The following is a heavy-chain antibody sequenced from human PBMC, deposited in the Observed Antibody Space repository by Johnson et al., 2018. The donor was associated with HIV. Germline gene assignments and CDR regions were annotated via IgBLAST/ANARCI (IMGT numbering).Heavy chain of an antibody. D-gene: IGHD4-23*01. CDR2: IWYDGSNK. Sequence: QMLLVESGGGVVQPGRSLRLSCAASGFTFSSYGMHWVRQAPGKGLEWVAVIWYDGSNKYYADSVKGRFTISRDNSKNTLYLQMNSLRAEDTAVYYCAKEGYNYGGNWEAFDIWGQGTMVTVSS. CDR1: GFTFSSYG. J-gene: IGHJ3*02. CDR3: AKEGYNYGGNWEAFDI. V-gene: IGHV3-33*06.